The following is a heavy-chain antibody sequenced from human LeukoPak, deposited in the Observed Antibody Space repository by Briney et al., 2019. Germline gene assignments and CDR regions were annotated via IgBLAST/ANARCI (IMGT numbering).Heavy chain of an antibody. V-gene: IGHV3-48*02. Sequence: GGSLRLSCAASGFTFSSYSMNRVRQAPGKGLEWVSYISSGAGTTYYADSVKGRFTISRDNAKNSLDLQMNSLRDEDTAVYFCAKGSAYYSSWFDSWGQGTLVTVSS. CDR1: GFTFSSYS. CDR3: AKGSAYYSSWFDS. CDR2: ISSGAGTT. D-gene: IGHD2-21*01. J-gene: IGHJ5*01.